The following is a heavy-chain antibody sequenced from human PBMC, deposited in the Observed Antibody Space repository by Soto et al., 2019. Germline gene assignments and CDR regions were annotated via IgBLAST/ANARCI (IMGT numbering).Heavy chain of an antibody. CDR1: GFTFSSYG. V-gene: IGHV3-30*03. CDR3: ATLEGLYGRH. J-gene: IGHJ4*02. CDR2: ISYDGSNK. Sequence: QVQLVESGGGVVQPGRSLRLSCAASGFTFSSYGMHWVRQAPGKGLEWVAVISYDGSNKYYADSVKGRFTISRDNSKNTLYLQTNSLRAEDTAVYYCATLEGLYGRHWGQGTLVTVSS. D-gene: IGHD2-2*02.